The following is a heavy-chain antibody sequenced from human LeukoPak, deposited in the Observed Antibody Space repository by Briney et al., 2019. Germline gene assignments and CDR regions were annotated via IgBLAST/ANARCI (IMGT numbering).Heavy chain of an antibody. V-gene: IGHV4-39*01. D-gene: IGHD5-18*01. CDR1: GGSIRSSYYY. J-gene: IGHJ4*02. Sequence: PSETLSLTCTVSGGSIRSSYYYWGWIRQPPGKGLEWIGSIYDSGSTYYNPSLKSRVTISVGTSKNQFSLKLNSVTAADTAVYYCASGYSYGPYYFDYWGQGTLVTVSS. CDR3: ASGYSYGPYYFDY. CDR2: IYDSGST.